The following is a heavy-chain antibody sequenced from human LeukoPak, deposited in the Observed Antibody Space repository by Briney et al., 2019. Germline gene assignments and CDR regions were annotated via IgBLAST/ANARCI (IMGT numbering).Heavy chain of an antibody. CDR1: GFTFSSYA. CDR2: ISNSDGST. CDR3: AKGGITMVRGTGIYYYYYMDV. Sequence: GGSLRLSCAASGFTFSSYAMSWVRQAPGKGLEWVSTISNSDGSTYYADSVKGRFTISRDNSENTLYLQMNSLRAEDTAVYYCAKGGITMVRGTGIYYYYYMDVWGKGTTVTISS. D-gene: IGHD3-10*01. V-gene: IGHV3-23*01. J-gene: IGHJ6*03.